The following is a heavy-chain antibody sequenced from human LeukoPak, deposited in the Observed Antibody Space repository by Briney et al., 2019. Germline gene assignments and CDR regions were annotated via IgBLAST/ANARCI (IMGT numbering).Heavy chain of an antibody. CDR2: MNPTSGGT. V-gene: IGHV1-2*02. Sequence: ASVKVSFKASGYTFTGYYIHWVRQAPGQGPEWMGLMNPTSGGTEYTQKFQGRVSMTRDTSTSTAYMELSSLRSDDTAIYYCARDVGVRGRGNALDYWGQGTLVTVSS. D-gene: IGHD2-8*01. CDR3: ARDVGVRGRGNALDY. CDR1: GYTFTGYY. J-gene: IGHJ4*02.